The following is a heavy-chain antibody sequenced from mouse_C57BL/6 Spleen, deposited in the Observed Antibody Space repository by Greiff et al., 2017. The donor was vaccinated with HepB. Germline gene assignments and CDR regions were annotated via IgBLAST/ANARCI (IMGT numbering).Heavy chain of an antibody. CDR2: IDPSDSYT. D-gene: IGHD1-1*01. Sequence: VKLVESGAELVMPGASVKLSCKASGYTFTSYWMHWVKQRPGQGLEWIGEIDPSDSYTNYNQKFKGKSTLTVDKSSSTAYMQLSSLTSEDSAVYYCARGDYGSSSGAMDYWGQGTSVTVSS. J-gene: IGHJ4*01. V-gene: IGHV1-69*01. CDR1: GYTFTSYW. CDR3: ARGDYGSSSGAMDY.